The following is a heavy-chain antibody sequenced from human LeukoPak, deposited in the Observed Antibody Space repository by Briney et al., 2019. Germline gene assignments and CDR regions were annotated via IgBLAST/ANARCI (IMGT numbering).Heavy chain of an antibody. CDR3: AKATGVFSSVPKLPFDY. CDR2: ISGSGGAT. Sequence: PGESLRLSCAASGFTFGSYAMSWVRQAPGKGLEWVSAISGSGGATYSADSVKGRFTVSRDNSKNTLYLQMNNLRAEDTAVYYCAKATGVFSSVPKLPFDYWGQGTLVTVSS. D-gene: IGHD6-19*01. CDR1: GFTFGSYA. V-gene: IGHV3-23*01. J-gene: IGHJ4*02.